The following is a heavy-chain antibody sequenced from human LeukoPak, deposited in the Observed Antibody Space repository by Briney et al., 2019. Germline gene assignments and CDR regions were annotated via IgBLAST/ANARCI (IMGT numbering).Heavy chain of an antibody. CDR3: ARGGTIDYYDSSGYGPDNWFDP. Sequence: SETLSLTCTVSGGSISSSSYYWGWIRQPPGKGLEWIGSIYYSGSTYYNPSLKSQVTISVDTSKNQFSLKLSSVTAADTAVYYCARGGTIDYYDSSGYGPDNWFDPWGQRTLVTVSS. J-gene: IGHJ5*02. CDR2: IYYSGST. V-gene: IGHV4-39*07. D-gene: IGHD3-22*01. CDR1: GGSISSSSYY.